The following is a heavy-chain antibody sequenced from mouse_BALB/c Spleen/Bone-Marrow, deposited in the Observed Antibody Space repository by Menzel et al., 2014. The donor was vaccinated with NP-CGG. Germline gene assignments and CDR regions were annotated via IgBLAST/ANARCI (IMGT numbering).Heavy chain of an antibody. J-gene: IGHJ4*01. CDR2: ISTYYGDA. Sequence: QVQLQQSGAELVGPGVSVKISCKGSGYTFXDYSIHWVRQSHAKSLEWIGVISTYYGDANYNQKFKGKATMTVDKSSSTAYMELARLTSEDSAIYYCARRGSMDYWGQGTSVTVSS. CDR1: GYTFXDYS. CDR3: ARRGSMDY. V-gene: IGHV1-67*01.